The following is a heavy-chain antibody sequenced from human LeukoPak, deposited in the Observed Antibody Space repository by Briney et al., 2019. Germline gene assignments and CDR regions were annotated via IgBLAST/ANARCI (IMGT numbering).Heavy chain of an antibody. D-gene: IGHD5-18*01. V-gene: IGHV3-33*01. Sequence: GGSLRLSCATSGFRFSSYGMHWVRQAPGKGLESVAVIWSDGNNKHYADSVKGRFTISRDNSNNTLYLQMYSLRAEDTALYYCARERSLNTASLGYWGHGTLVTVSS. CDR2: IWSDGNNK. J-gene: IGHJ4*01. CDR1: GFRFSSYG. CDR3: ARERSLNTASLGY.